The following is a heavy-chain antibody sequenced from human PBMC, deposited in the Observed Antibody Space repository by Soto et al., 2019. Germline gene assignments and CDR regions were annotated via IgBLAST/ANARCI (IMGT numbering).Heavy chain of an antibody. CDR2: ISAYNGNT. J-gene: IGHJ6*02. CDR1: GYTFTSYG. Sequence: QVQLVQSGAEVKKPGASVKVSCKASGYTFTSYGISWVRQAPGQGLEWMGWISAYNGNTNYAQKHQGRVTMTTDTSTRTAYMELRSLRSDDTAVYYCARDHPYYYDSSGYYRRHYYYGMDVWGQGTTVTVSS. CDR3: ARDHPYYYDSSGYYRRHYYYGMDV. V-gene: IGHV1-18*01. D-gene: IGHD3-22*01.